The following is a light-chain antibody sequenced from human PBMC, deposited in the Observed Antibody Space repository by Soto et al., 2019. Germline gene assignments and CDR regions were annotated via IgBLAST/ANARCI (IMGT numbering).Light chain of an antibody. CDR3: QSFDSSLSALYV. J-gene: IGLJ1*01. V-gene: IGLV1-40*01. Sequence: QAVVTQPPSVSGAPGQRVTISCIGATSDVHWYQHLPGTAPKLLISGNNNRPSGVPDRFSGSKSGTSASLAITGLQAEDEADYYCQSFDSSLSALYVFGPGTKVTVL. CDR2: GNN. CDR1: GATSD.